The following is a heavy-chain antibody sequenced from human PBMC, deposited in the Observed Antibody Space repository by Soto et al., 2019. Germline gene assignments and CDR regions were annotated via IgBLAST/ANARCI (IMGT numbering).Heavy chain of an antibody. J-gene: IGHJ4*02. CDR2: ISAYNGNT. Sequence: ASVKVSCKASGYTFTSYGISWVRQDPGQGLEWMGWISAYNGNTNYAQKLQGRVTMTTDTSTSTAYMELRSLRSDDTAVYYCAREPPRYCSGGSCLSYWGQGTLVTVSS. D-gene: IGHD2-15*01. CDR3: AREPPRYCSGGSCLSY. V-gene: IGHV1-18*01. CDR1: GYTFTSYG.